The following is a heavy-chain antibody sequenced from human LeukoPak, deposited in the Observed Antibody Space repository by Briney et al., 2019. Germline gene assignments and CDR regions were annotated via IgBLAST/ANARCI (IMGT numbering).Heavy chain of an antibody. CDR2: ISGSAAST. J-gene: IGHJ4*02. V-gene: IGHV3-23*01. D-gene: IGHD6-13*01. CDR1: GFTFNTYA. CDR3: ARSVRIAANV. Sequence: GGSLRLSCAASGFTFNTYAMTWVRQAPGKGLEWVSSISGSAASTYYADSVEGRFTISRDSSKNTLYLQMNSLRAEDTAIYYCARSVRIAANVWGQGTLVTVSS.